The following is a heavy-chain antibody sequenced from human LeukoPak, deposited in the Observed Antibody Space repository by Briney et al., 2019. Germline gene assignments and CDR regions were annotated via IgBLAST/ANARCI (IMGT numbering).Heavy chain of an antibody. CDR3: ARSPPSTGYDRFDT. CDR2: ISAFNGNT. V-gene: IGHV1-18*01. CDR1: GYMFNIYG. D-gene: IGHD5-12*01. J-gene: IGHJ4*02. Sequence: ASVKVSCNASGYMFNIYGISWVRQAPGQGLEWMGWISAFNGNTNYARNFQDRVTMTTDTSTSTAYMELTSLRSDDTAVYYCARSPPSTGYDRFDTWGQGTLVTVSS.